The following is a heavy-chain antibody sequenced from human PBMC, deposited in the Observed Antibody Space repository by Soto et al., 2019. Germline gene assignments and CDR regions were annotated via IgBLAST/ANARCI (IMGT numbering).Heavy chain of an antibody. V-gene: IGHV1-69*01. Sequence: QVQLVQSGAEVKKPGSSVKVSCKASGGTFSSYAISWVRQAPGQGLEWLGGFIPIFVTANYAQKFQGRVTITADESTSTAYMELSSLRSEDTAVYYCARAAGEGSSIPDYYYYGMDVWCQGTTVTVSS. CDR2: FIPIFVTA. D-gene: IGHD6-13*01. CDR3: ARAAGEGSSIPDYYYYGMDV. J-gene: IGHJ6*02. CDR1: GGTFSSYA.